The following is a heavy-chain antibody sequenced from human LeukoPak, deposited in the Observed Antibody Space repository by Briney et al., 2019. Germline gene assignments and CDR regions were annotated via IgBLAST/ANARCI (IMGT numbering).Heavy chain of an antibody. CDR3: AHTTTVVTVDY. V-gene: IGHV2-5*01. D-gene: IGHD4-23*01. J-gene: IGHJ4*02. CDR1: GFSLSTSGVG. CDR2: IYWNDDK. Sequence: SGPTLVKPTQTLTLTCTFSGFSLSTSGVGVGWICQPPGKALEWLALIYWNDDKRYSPSLKSRLTITKDTSKNQVVLTMTNMDPVDTATYYCAHTTTVVTVDYWGQGTLVTVSS.